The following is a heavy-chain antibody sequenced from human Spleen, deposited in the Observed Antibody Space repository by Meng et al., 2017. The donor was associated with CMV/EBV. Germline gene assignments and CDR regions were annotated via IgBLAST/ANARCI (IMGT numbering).Heavy chain of an antibody. CDR2: ISGSGGSP. CDR1: GFTFSSYA. CDR3: ARTYDILTPFDY. D-gene: IGHD3-9*01. V-gene: IGHV3-23*01. Sequence: CAASGFTFSSYAMSWVRQAPGKGLEWVSSISGSGGSPYYADTVKGRFIISKDHSKKTLYLQMNSLRADDTAVYYCARTYDILTPFDYWGQGTLVTVSS. J-gene: IGHJ4*02.